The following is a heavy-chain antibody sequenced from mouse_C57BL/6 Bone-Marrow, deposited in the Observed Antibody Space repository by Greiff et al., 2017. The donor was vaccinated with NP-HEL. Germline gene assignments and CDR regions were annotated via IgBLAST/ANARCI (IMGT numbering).Heavy chain of an antibody. D-gene: IGHD2-2*01. V-gene: IGHV1-59*01. CDR1: GYTFTSYW. J-gene: IGHJ2*01. Sequence: QVHVKQSGAELVRPGTSVKLSCKASGYTFTSYWMHWVKQRPGQGLEWIGVIDPSDSYTNYNQKFKGKATLTVDTSSSTAYMQLSSLTSEDSAVYYCARWLPFDYWGQGTTLTVSS. CDR2: IDPSDSYT. CDR3: ARWLPFDY.